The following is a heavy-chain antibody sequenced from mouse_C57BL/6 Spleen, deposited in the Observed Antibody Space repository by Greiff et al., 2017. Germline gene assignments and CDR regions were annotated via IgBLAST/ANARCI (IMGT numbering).Heavy chain of an antibody. Sequence: VKLMESGAELMKPGASVKLSCKATGYTFTGYWIEWVKQRPGHGLEWIGEILPGSGSTNYNEKFKGKATFTADTSSNTAYMQLSSLTTEDSAIYYCARIRYLGLLRSYFDYWGQGTTLTVSS. V-gene: IGHV1-9*01. J-gene: IGHJ2*01. CDR3: ARIRYLGLLRSYFDY. CDR2: ILPGSGST. CDR1: GYTFTGYW. D-gene: IGHD1-1*01.